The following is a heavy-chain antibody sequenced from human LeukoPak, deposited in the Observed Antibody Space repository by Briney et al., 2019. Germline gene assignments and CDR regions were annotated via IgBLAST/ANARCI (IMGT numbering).Heavy chain of an antibody. V-gene: IGHV4-39*01. D-gene: IGHD3/OR15-3a*01. CDR2: IYYSGNT. CDR1: GVSISSSNSY. Sequence: SETLSLTCTVSGVSISSSNSYWGWIRQPPGKGLEWIGGIYYSGNTYYNASLKSQVSISIDTSKNQFSLRFTSVTAADTAVYYCARQTGSGLFILPGGQGTLVTVSS. CDR3: ARQTGSGLFILP. J-gene: IGHJ4*02.